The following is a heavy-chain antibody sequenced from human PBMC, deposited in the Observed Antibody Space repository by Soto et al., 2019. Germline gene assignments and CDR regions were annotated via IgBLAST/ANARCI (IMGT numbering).Heavy chain of an antibody. Sequence: QLQLQESGPGLLKPSETLSLTCTVSGGSISSTDCYWGWVRQPPGKGLEWIGIIYYSGSAYYNPSLKSRVTKSGETSKNQCSLNLNSVTAAGTAVYYCARQYYGAPGDYWGQGTLVTVSS. CDR3: ARQYYGAPGDY. D-gene: IGHD3-3*01. J-gene: IGHJ4*02. CDR1: GGSISSTDCY. V-gene: IGHV4-39*01. CDR2: IYYSGSA.